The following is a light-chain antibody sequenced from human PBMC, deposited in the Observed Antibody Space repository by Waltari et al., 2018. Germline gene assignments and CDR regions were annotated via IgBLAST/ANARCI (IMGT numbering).Light chain of an antibody. Sequence: CLPWYQHKPCRAPKFLIDDASNRAPGIPARFSGSGSWTDFTLTITSLEPEDLAVYYCQQRSSLPITFGQGTRLDIK. J-gene: IGKJ5*01. CDR2: DAS. CDR1: C. CDR3: QQRSSLPIT. V-gene: IGKV3-11*01.